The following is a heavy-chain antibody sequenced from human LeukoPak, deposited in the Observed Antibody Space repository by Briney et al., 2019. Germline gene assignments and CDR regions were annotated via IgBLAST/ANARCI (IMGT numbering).Heavy chain of an antibody. Sequence: GGSLRLSCAASGFTVSSNYMSWVRQAPGKGLEWVSVIYSGGSTYYADSVKGRFTISRDNSKNTLYLQMNSLRAEDTAVYYCAKAAARYYDFWSGYYAVDYWGQGTLVTVSS. J-gene: IGHJ4*02. D-gene: IGHD3-3*01. CDR3: AKAAARYYDFWSGYYAVDY. CDR2: IYSGGST. V-gene: IGHV3-53*01. CDR1: GFTVSSNY.